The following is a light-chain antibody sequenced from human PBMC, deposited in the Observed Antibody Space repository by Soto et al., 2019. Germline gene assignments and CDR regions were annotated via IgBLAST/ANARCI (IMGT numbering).Light chain of an antibody. CDR2: DAS. J-gene: IGKJ4*01. CDR1: QSVSSY. V-gene: IGKV3-11*01. Sequence: EIVLTQSPATLSLSPGEGATLSCRASQSVSSYLAWYQQKPGQAPRLLIYDASNRAAGIPARFSGSGSGTDFTLTISSLEPEDFAVYYCQQRSSWPRLTFGGGAKVEIK. CDR3: QQRSSWPRLT.